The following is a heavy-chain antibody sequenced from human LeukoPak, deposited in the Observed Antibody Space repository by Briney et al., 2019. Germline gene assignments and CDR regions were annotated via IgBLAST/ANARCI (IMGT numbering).Heavy chain of an antibody. CDR3: AKMDVGGSWYFDY. CDR2: IYYSGST. D-gene: IGHD3-16*01. CDR1: GGSISSYY. V-gene: IGHV4-59*01. Sequence: SETLSLTCTVSGGSISSYYWSWIRQPPGKGLEWIGYIYYSGSTNYNPSLKSRVTISVDTSKNQFSLKLSSVTAADTAVYYCAKMDVGGSWYFDYWGQGTLVTVSS. J-gene: IGHJ4*02.